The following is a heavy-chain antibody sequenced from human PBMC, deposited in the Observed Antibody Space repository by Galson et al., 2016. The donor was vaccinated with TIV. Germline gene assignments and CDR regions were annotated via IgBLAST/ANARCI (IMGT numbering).Heavy chain of an antibody. CDR1: GFTFSAYA. Sequence: SLRLSCAASGFTFSAYAVNWVRQAPGKGLEWVSGIGGIGTSPYYAGSVKGRFTISRDNSRNTLYLQMNSLRDEDTALYYCAKDAQWLPAAYFDYWGQGILVTVSS. J-gene: IGHJ4*02. D-gene: IGHD6-19*01. CDR2: IGGIGTSP. CDR3: AKDAQWLPAAYFDY. V-gene: IGHV3-23*01.